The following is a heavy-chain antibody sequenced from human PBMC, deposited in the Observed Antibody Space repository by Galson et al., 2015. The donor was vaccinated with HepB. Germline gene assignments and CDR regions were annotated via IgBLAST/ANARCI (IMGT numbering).Heavy chain of an antibody. D-gene: IGHD3-9*01. J-gene: IGHJ5*02. CDR2: IDPSDSYT. Sequence: QSGAEVKKPGESLRISCKGSGYSFTSYWISWVRQMPGKGLEWMGRIDPSDSYTNYSPSFQGHVTISADKSISTAYLQWSSLKASDTAMYYCALLHPLRYFDWLFRNWFDPWGQGTLVTVSS. CDR1: GYSFTSYW. V-gene: IGHV5-10-1*01. CDR3: ALLHPLRYFDWLFRNWFDP.